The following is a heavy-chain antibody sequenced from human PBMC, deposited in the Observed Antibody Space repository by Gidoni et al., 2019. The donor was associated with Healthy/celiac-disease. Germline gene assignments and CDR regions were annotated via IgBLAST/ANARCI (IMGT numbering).Heavy chain of an antibody. CDR3: AKDQTPTSPYYFDY. Sequence: EVQLLESGGGLVQPGGSLRLSCSASGFPFSSDAMSWVRQAPGKGLEWVSAISGSGGSTYYADSVKGRFTISRDNSKNTLYLQMNSLRAEDTAVYYCAKDQTPTSPYYFDYWGQGTLVTVSS. J-gene: IGHJ4*02. CDR1: GFPFSSDA. V-gene: IGHV3-23*01. CDR2: ISGSGGST.